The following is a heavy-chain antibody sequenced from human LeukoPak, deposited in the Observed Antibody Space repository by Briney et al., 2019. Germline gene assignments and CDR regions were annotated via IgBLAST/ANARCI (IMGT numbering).Heavy chain of an antibody. CDR3: ARNYYDSSPDAFDI. CDR2: IYYSGST. Sequence: PSETLSLTCTVSVGSISSYYWSWIRQPPGKGLEWIGYIYYSGSTNYNPSLKSRVTISVDTSKNQFSLKLSSVTAADTAVYYCARNYYDSSPDAFDIWGQGTMVTVSS. J-gene: IGHJ3*02. D-gene: IGHD3-22*01. CDR1: VGSISSYY. V-gene: IGHV4-59*01.